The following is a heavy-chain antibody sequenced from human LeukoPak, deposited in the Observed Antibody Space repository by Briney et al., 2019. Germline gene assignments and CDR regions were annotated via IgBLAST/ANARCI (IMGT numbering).Heavy chain of an antibody. CDR1: GGTFSSYA. CDR2: IIPIFGTA. D-gene: IGHD5-24*01. CDR3: ARGGRDGYTHFDY. V-gene: IGHV1-69*13. J-gene: IGHJ4*02. Sequence: GASVKVSCKASGGTFSSYAISWVRQAPGQGLEWMGGIIPIFGTANYAQKFQGRVTITADESTSTAYMELSSLRSEDTAVYYCARGGRDGYTHFDYWGQGTLVTVSS.